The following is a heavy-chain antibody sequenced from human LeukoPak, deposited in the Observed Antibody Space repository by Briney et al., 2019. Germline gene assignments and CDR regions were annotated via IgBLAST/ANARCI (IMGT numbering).Heavy chain of an antibody. CDR3: ARGPTPKILYSGYDLNWFDP. Sequence: PSETLSLTCAVYGGSFSGYYWSWIRQPPGKGLEWIGEINHSGSTNYNPSLKSRVTISVDTSKNQFSLKLSSVTAADTAVYYCARGPTPKILYSGYDLNWFDPWGQGTLVTVSS. V-gene: IGHV4-34*01. CDR1: GGSFSGYY. D-gene: IGHD5-12*01. J-gene: IGHJ5*02. CDR2: INHSGST.